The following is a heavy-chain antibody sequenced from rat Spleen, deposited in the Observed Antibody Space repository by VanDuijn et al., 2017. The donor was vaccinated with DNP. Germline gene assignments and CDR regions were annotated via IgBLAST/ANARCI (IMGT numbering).Heavy chain of an antibody. V-gene: IGHV5-7*01. CDR2: ISYDGSST. Sequence: EVQLVESGGGLVQPGRSLKLSCEVSRITFSDHNMAWVRQAPKKSLEWVATISYDGSSTNYRDSVKGRFTISRDNAKSTLYLQMDSLRSEDTATYYCARSWGDDGYPPFAYWGQGTLVTVSS. CDR3: ARSWGDDGYPPFAY. D-gene: IGHD1-12*03. J-gene: IGHJ3*01. CDR1: RITFSDHN.